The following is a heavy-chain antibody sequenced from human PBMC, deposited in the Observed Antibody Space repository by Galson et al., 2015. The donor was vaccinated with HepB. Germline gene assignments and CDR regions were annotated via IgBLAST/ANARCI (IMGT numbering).Heavy chain of an antibody. CDR1: GFTFSSYW. V-gene: IGHV3-74*01. Sequence: SLRLSCAASGFTFSSYWMHWVRQAPGKGLVWVSRINSDGSSTSYADSVKGRFTISRDNAKNTLYLQMNSLRAEDTAVYYCARVEDGYGREQWLSVAFDIWGQGTMVTVSS. CDR3: ARVEDGYGREQWLSVAFDI. D-gene: IGHD6-19*01. CDR2: INSDGSST. J-gene: IGHJ3*02.